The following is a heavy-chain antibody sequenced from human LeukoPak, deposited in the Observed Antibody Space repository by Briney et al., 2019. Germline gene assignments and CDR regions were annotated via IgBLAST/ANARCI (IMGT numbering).Heavy chain of an antibody. CDR3: AREGEGPPWNYGAHSYYYYYYMDV. Sequence: GGSLRLSCAASGFTFSSYSMNWVRQAPGKGLEWVSSISSSSSYIYYADSVKGRFTISRDNAKNSLYLQMNSLRAEDTAVYYCAREGEGPPWNYGAHSYYYYYYMDVWGKGTTVIVSS. V-gene: IGHV3-21*01. CDR2: ISSSSSYI. CDR1: GFTFSSYS. J-gene: IGHJ6*03. D-gene: IGHD1-7*01.